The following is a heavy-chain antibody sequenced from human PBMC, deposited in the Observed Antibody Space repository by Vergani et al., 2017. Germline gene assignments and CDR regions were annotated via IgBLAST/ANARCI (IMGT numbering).Heavy chain of an antibody. CDR1: GYSISSGYY. CDR2: IYHSGST. J-gene: IGHJ1*01. V-gene: IGHV4-38-2*02. Sequence: QVQLQESGPGLVKPSETLSLTCTVSGYSISSGYYWGWIRQPPGKGLEWIGSIYHSGSTYYYPSLKSRVTISVDTSKNQFSLKLSSVTAADTAVYYCARGSGSPGYFQHWGQGTLVTVSS. CDR3: ARGSGSPGYFQH. D-gene: IGHD1-26*01.